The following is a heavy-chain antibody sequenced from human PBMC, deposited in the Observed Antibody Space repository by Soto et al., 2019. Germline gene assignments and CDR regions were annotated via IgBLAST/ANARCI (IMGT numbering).Heavy chain of an antibody. J-gene: IGHJ6*02. Sequence: SLKLSCPGSVYGFTIYWIGWVRQMPGKGLEWMGIIYPGDSDTRYSPSFQGQVTISADKSISTAYLQWSSLRASDTAMYYCARVGYSSSWPYYYYGMDVWGQGTTVTVSS. D-gene: IGHD6-13*01. CDR1: VYGFTIYW. CDR3: ARVGYSSSWPYYYYGMDV. V-gene: IGHV5-51*01. CDR2: IYPGDSDT.